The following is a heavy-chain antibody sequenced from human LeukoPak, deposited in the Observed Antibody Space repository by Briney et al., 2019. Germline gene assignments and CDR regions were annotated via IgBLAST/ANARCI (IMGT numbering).Heavy chain of an antibody. CDR3: ARVSEDYSSGWYEEYFQY. CDR2: IWYDGSKK. V-gene: IGHV3-33*01. D-gene: IGHD6-19*01. Sequence: GRSLRLSCAASGFTFSNYGMHWVRQAPGKGLDGVAVIWYDGSKKNYADSVKGRFPISRDNSKNTLNLQMNSLRAEDTAVYYCARVSEDYSSGWYEEYFQYWGQGTLVIVSS. CDR1: GFTFSNYG. J-gene: IGHJ1*01.